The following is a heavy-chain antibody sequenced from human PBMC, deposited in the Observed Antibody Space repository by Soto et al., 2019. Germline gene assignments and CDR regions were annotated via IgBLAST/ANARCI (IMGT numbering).Heavy chain of an antibody. J-gene: IGHJ4*02. CDR2: IYWDDDK. V-gene: IGHV2-5*02. D-gene: IGHD6-19*01. CDR1: GFSLSSTRVA. Sequence: QITLKESGPTLVKPTQTLTLTCTFSGFSLSSTRVAVGWIRQPPGKALEWLALIYWDDDKRYSPFLKSRLTIXXXTXXNQVVLTKTNMDPVDTATYYCAHSVVAGLGYYFDYWGQGTPVTVSS. CDR3: AHSVVAGLGYYFDY.